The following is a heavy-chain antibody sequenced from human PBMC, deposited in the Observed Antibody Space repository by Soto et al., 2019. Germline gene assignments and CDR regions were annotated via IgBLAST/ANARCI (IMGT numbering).Heavy chain of an antibody. D-gene: IGHD1-1*01. CDR2: IGTSSGTI. J-gene: IGHJ4*02. V-gene: IGHV3-48*02. CDR3: ARDSGRTGSDFDF. CDR1: GFSFSTYS. Sequence: GGSLRLSCAASGFSFSTYSMNWFRQTPERGLEWVSYIGTSSGTIYYRDSVRGRFTISRDNAKNSVYLQMNSLRDEDTAVYYCARDSGRTGSDFDFWGQGTLVTVSS.